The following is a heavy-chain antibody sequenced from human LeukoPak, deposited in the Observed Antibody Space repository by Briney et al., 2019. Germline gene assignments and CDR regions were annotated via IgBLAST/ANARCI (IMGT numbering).Heavy chain of an antibody. CDR2: ISAYSGDT. J-gene: IGHJ3*02. CDR1: GYTFTSYG. V-gene: IGHV1-18*01. D-gene: IGHD6-13*01. Sequence: ASVKVSCKASGYTFTSYGITCVRQAPGQGPEWMGWISAYSGDTAYAQKLQGRVTMTTDTSTSTVYLELRSLRSDDTAVYYCARGGRTAAYAFDIWGQGTMVTVSS. CDR3: ARGGRTAAYAFDI.